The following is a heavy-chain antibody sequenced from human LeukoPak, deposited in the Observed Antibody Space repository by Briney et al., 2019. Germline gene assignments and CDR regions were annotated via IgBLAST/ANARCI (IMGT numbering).Heavy chain of an antibody. CDR3: ARTMTTVTTHGELDF. V-gene: IGHV1-18*04. Sequence: PGESLKISCKGSGYSFTSYWIGWVRQAPGQGLEWMGWISAYNGNTNYAQKLQGRVTMTTDTSTSTAYMELRSLRSDDTAVYYCARTMTTVTTHGELDFWGQGTLVAVSS. CDR1: GYSFTSYW. J-gene: IGHJ4*02. D-gene: IGHD4-17*01. CDR2: ISAYNGNT.